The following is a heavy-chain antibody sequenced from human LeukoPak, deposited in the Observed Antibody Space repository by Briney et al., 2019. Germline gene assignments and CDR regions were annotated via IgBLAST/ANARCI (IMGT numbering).Heavy chain of an antibody. V-gene: IGHV4-59*01. J-gene: IGHJ4*02. CDR1: GGSISSYY. CDR2: IYYSGST. Sequence: SETLSLTCTVSGGSISSYYWSWIRQPPGKGLEWIGYIYYSGSTNYNPSLKSRVTISVDTSKNQFSLKLSSVTAADTAAYYCARGVSSGPIAAAVNPVDYWGQGTLVTVSS. CDR3: ARGVSSGPIAAAVNPVDY. D-gene: IGHD6-13*01.